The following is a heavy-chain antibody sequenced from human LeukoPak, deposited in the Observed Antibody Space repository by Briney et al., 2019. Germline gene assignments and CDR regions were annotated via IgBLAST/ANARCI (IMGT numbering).Heavy chain of an antibody. J-gene: IGHJ3*02. CDR2: IYYSGST. CDR3: ARGGLENGFHSNDGFDI. Sequence: SETLSLTCTVSGGSISGYYWSWIRQPPGKGLEWIGYIYYSGSTKYNPSLKSRVTMSVDTSRNQFSLKLSSVTAADTAVYYCARGGLENGFHSNDGFDIWGQGTMVTVSS. V-gene: IGHV4-59*01. CDR1: GGSISGYY. D-gene: IGHD2-8*01.